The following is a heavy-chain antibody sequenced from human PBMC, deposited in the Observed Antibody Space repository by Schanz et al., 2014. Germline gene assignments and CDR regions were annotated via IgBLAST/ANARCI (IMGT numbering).Heavy chain of an antibody. D-gene: IGHD6-19*01. CDR1: GFTFSDYS. J-gene: IGHJ4*02. Sequence: EVQLVESGGGWVQPGGSLRLSCAASGFTFSDYSMNWVRQAPGKGPEWVSYIRSSSTPIYYADSVKGRFTISRDNAKNSLYLQMNSLRVEDTAVYYCAASSGWHPSTDYWGQGTLVTVSS. CDR3: AASSGWHPSTDY. CDR2: IRSSSTPI. V-gene: IGHV3-48*01.